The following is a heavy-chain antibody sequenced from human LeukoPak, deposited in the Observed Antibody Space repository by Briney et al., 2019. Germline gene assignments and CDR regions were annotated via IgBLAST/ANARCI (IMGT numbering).Heavy chain of an antibody. CDR2: IYTSGST. J-gene: IGHJ4*02. D-gene: IGHD4-17*01. CDR1: GGSISSGSYY. CDR3: ARAFPNYGDQPLLYFDY. V-gene: IGHV4-61*02. Sequence: PSETLSLTCTVSGGSISSGSYYWSWIRQPAGKGLEWIGRIYTSGSTNYNPSLKSRVTISVDTSKNQFSLKLSSVTAADTAVYYCARAFPNYGDQPLLYFDYWGQGTLVTVSS.